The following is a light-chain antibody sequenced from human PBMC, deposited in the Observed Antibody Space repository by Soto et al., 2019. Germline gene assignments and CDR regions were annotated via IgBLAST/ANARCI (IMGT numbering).Light chain of an antibody. J-gene: IGKJ2*01. CDR1: QGISTY. CDR3: QQYYSTPYT. Sequence: DIPMTQSPSSLSASVGDRVTLTCRASQGISTYLAWYQQRPGKVPTLLIYAASTLQSGVPSRFSGSGSGTDFTLTISSLQAEDVAVYYCQQYYSTPYTFGQGTKLEIK. V-gene: IGKV1-27*01. CDR2: AAS.